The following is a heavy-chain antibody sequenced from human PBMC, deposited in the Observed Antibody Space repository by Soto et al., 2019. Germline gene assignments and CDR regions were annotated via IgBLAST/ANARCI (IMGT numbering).Heavy chain of an antibody. V-gene: IGHV4-30-4*01. CDR1: GGSISSGDHY. CDR2: IYHSGKT. J-gene: IGHJ4*02. D-gene: IGHD4-17*01. Sequence: SETLSITCTVSGGSISSGDHYWSWIRQPPGKGLEWIGYIYHSGKTYYNPSLKSRVTMSVDTSKNQFSLKLSSVTAADTAVYYCARVYGDTVKMDYWGQGTLVTVSS. CDR3: ARVYGDTVKMDY.